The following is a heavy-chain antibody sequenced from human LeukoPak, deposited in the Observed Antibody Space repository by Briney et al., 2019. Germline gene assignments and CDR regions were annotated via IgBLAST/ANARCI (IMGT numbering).Heavy chain of an antibody. CDR1: GYTFTGYY. CDR2: INPNNGGT. CDR3: ASFDSSGYYYYFDY. J-gene: IGHJ4*02. D-gene: IGHD3-22*01. Sequence: ASVKVSCKASGYTFTGYYMHWVRQAPGQGLEWMGWINPNNGGTNYAQKFQGRVTMTRDTSISTAYMELSRLRSDDTAVYYCASFDSSGYYYYFDYWGQGTLGTVSS. V-gene: IGHV1-2*02.